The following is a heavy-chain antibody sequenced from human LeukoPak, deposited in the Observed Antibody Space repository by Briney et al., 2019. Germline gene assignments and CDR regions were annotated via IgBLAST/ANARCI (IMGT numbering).Heavy chain of an antibody. CDR3: AREYYYDSSGYRYYYYGMDV. CDR1: GYTFTSYG. J-gene: IGHJ6*02. V-gene: IGHV1-18*01. CDR2: ISAYNGNT. Sequence: ASVKVSCKASGYTFTSYGISWVRQAPGQGLEWMGWISAYNGNTNYAQKLQGRVAMTTDTSTSTAYMELRSLRSDDTAVYYCAREYYYDSSGYRYYYYGMDVWGQGTTVTVSS. D-gene: IGHD3-22*01.